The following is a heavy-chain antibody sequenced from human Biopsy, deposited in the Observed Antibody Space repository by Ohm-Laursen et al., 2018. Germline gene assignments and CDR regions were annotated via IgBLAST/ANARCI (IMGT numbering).Heavy chain of an antibody. CDR1: GFSFTGYY. V-gene: IGHV1-2*02. D-gene: IGHD6-19*01. J-gene: IGHJ4*02. CDR2: ISPKSGGT. Sequence: ATVKISCKASGFSFTGYYIHWVRQAPGQGLEWMGWISPKSGGTNYAQKFQGNITMTKNTSMSTAYMEMSRLRSDDTAVYYCALQSVAQMKNFDYWGQGTLVTVSS. CDR3: ALQSVAQMKNFDY.